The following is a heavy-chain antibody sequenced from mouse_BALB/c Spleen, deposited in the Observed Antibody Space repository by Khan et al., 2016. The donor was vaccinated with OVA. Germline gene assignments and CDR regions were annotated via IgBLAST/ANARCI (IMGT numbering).Heavy chain of an antibody. J-gene: IGHJ4*01. CDR2: ISYSGST. V-gene: IGHV3-2*02. CDR1: GYSITSDYA. Sequence: EVPLVASGPGLVKPSQSLSLTCTVTGYSITSDYAWNWIRQFPGNKLEWMGYISYSGSTNYNPALKSRISITRDTSKNQFFLQLNSVTTEDTATYYCARDGSRYNYAMDYWGQGTSVTVSS. D-gene: IGHD2-3*01. CDR3: ARDGSRYNYAMDY.